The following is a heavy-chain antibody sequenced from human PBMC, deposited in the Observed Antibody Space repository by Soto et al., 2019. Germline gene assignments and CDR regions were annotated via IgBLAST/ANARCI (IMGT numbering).Heavy chain of an antibody. CDR1: VDSVTNYF. D-gene: IGHD2-8*01. Sequence: SETLSLTCTVSVDSVTNYFWSWMRQPPGKGLEWIGHMYHGGRTNYSPSLKSRVTMSLDSSRNQFSLNLSSVTAADTAVYFCPRDPGYCTNGVCPIFDFWGQGLLVTVSS. CDR3: PRDPGYCTNGVCPIFDF. V-gene: IGHV4-59*02. J-gene: IGHJ4*02. CDR2: MYHGGRT.